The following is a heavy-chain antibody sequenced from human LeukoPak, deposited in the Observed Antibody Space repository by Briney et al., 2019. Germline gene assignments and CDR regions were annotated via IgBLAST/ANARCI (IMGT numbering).Heavy chain of an antibody. Sequence: GGSVTLFCAASGFTLSNYAMSWVRQAPGRGLEWVSGISGGAGTTNYADSVKGRFTIPRDNSKTTLPMQRTNLRAETPAVYSGAKVCPASGSSWTGTDYWGQASLVSVSS. CDR1: GFTLSNYA. CDR2: ISGGAGTT. CDR3: AKVCPASGSSWTGTDY. D-gene: IGHD6-13*01. J-gene: IGHJ4*01. V-gene: IGHV3-23*01.